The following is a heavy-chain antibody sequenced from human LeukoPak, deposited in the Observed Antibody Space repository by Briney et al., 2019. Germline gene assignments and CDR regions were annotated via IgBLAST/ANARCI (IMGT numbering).Heavy chain of an antibody. J-gene: IGHJ6*03. CDR3: ARDLESPGELKYYYYMDV. V-gene: IGHV1-18*01. D-gene: IGHD1-26*01. Sequence: ASVKVSCKASGYTFSSYGISWVRQAPGQGLEWMGWINPYTGDTNSAQKFQGRVTMTRDTSISTAYMELSRLTSDDSAVYYCARDLESPGELKYYYYMDVWGNGTTVTVSS. CDR2: INPYTGDT. CDR1: GYTFSSYG.